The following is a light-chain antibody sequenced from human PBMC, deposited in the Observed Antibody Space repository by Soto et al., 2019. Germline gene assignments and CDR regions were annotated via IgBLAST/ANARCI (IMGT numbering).Light chain of an antibody. J-gene: IGKJ5*01. CDR1: QSLLHKNGYHY. Sequence: DIVMTQSPLSLPVTPGEPASIFCRSSQSLLHKNGYHYLDGDLQKPGQSPQLLISLGSNRASGVHDGVSVSGAGTDFTLKISRVEADDVGVYFCMQARERPVTFGQAKRLEI. V-gene: IGKV2-28*01. CDR3: MQARERPVT. CDR2: LGS.